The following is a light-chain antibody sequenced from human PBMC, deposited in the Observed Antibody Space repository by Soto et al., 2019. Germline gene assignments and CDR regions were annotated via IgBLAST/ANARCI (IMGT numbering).Light chain of an antibody. V-gene: IGLV2-14*01. J-gene: IGLJ1*01. CDR1: SSDVGGSNH. Sequence: QSALIQPASVSGSPGQSITISCTGTSSDVGGSNHISWYQHHPHRAPQLLIYEVSYRPSGVSNRFSGSKSDNTASLTISGLQAEDEADYYCSSYTSSNTLEVFGIGTKVTVL. CDR3: SSYTSSNTLEV. CDR2: EVS.